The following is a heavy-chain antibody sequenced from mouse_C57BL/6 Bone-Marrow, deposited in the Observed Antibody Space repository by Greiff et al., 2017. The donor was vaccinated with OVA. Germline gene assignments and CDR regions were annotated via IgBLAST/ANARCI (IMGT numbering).Heavy chain of an antibody. V-gene: IGHV14-4*01. CDR1: GFNIKDDY. Sequence: VQLQQSGAELVRPGASVKLSCTASGFNIKDDYMHWVKQRPEQGLEWIGWIDPENGDTEYASKFQGKATITADTSSNTAYLQLSSLTSEDTAVYYCTTTPPYYYGSSYGYWGQGTTLTVSS. CDR2: IDPENGDT. CDR3: TTTPPYYYGSSYGY. J-gene: IGHJ2*01. D-gene: IGHD1-1*01.